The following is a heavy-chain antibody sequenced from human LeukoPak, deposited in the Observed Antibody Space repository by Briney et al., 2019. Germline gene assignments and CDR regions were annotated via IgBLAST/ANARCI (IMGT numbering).Heavy chain of an antibody. CDR2: IYYSGST. D-gene: IGHD3-10*01. V-gene: IGHV4-39*07. CDR1: GGSISSSSYY. J-gene: IGHJ4*02. CDR3: ARGGGGSGSYVDY. Sequence: SETLSLTCTVSGGSISSSSYYWGWIRQPPGKGLEWIGSIYYSGSTYYNPSLKSRVTISLDTSKNQFSLKLNSVTAADTALYYCARGGGGSGSYVDYWGQGTLVTVSS.